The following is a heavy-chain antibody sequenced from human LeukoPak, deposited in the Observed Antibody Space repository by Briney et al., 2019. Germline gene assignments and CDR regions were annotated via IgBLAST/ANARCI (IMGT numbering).Heavy chain of an antibody. CDR2: INPNSGGT. V-gene: IGHV1-2*02. J-gene: IGHJ5*02. CDR3: ARSYDSSGFGLDP. Sequence: ASVKVSCKASGYTFTGYYMHWVRQAPGQGLEWMGWINPNSGGTNYAQKFQGRVTMTRDTSISTAYMELSRLRSDDTAVYYCARSYDSSGFGLDPWGQGTLVTVSS. CDR1: GYTFTGYY. D-gene: IGHD3-22*01.